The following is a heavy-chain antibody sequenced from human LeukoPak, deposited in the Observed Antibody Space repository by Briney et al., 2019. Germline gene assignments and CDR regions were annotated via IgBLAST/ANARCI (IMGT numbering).Heavy chain of an antibody. Sequence: GGSLRLSCTASGVTLSNYAMHWVRRPPGRGLEWVAVISFDGTNKYYGDSVEGRFSVSRDNSENTLYLQMNSLRPDDTAMYYCATDYGDYEPIDYWGQGTLVTVSS. CDR1: GVTLSNYA. CDR3: ATDYGDYEPIDY. D-gene: IGHD4-17*01. J-gene: IGHJ4*02. V-gene: IGHV3-30*04. CDR2: ISFDGTNK.